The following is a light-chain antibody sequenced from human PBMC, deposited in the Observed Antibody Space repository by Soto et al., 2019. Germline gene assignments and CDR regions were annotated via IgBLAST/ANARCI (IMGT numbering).Light chain of an antibody. J-gene: IGKJ3*01. V-gene: IGKV4-1*01. CDR1: QSVLYSSNNNNY. CDR3: QKYYTTPFT. Sequence: DIVMTQSPDSLAVSLGERATINCKSSQSVLYSSNNNNYLAWYQQKPGQPPKLLIYWASTRESGVPDRFSGSRSGTEFTLTISSLQAEDVAVYYCQKYYTTPFTFGPGTKVDIK. CDR2: WAS.